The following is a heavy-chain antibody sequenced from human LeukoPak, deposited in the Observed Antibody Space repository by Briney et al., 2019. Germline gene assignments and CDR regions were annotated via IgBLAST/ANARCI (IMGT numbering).Heavy chain of an antibody. D-gene: IGHD5-24*01. CDR3: ARDPTEMATAYFDY. Sequence: GGSLRLSCAASGFTFSDYYMSWICQAPGKGLEWVSYISSSGSTIYYADSVKGRFTISRDNAKNSLYLQMNSLRAEDTAVYYCARDPTEMATAYFDYWGQGTLVTVSS. J-gene: IGHJ4*02. V-gene: IGHV3-11*04. CDR2: ISSSGSTI. CDR1: GFTFSDYY.